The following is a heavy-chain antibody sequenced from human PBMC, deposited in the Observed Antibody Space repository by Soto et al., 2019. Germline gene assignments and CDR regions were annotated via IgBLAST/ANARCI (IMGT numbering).Heavy chain of an antibody. Sequence: PSETLSLTCTVSGGSISSGDYYWSWIRQHPGKGLEWIGYIYYSGSTYYNPSLKSRVTISVDTSKNQFSLKLSSVTAADRAVFYCGRWWGGGRKGFAPGGQEPWVTVS. CDR2: IYYSGST. CDR3: GRWWGGGRKGFAP. V-gene: IGHV4-31*03. D-gene: IGHD2-15*01. CDR1: GGSISSGDYY. J-gene: IGHJ5*02.